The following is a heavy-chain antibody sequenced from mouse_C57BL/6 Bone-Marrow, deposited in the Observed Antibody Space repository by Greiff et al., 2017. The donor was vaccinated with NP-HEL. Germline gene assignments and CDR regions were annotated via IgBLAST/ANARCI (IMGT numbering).Heavy chain of an antibody. D-gene: IGHD5-5*01. V-gene: IGHV1-15*01. CDR2: IDPETGGT. CDR3: TYRGWFAY. J-gene: IGHJ3*01. CDR1: GYTFTDYE. Sequence: VQLQQSGAELVRPGASVTLSCKASGYTFTDYEMHWVKQTPVHGLEWIGAIDPETGGTAYNQKFKGKAILTADKSSSTAYMELSSLTSEDSAVYYCTYRGWFAYWGQGTLVTVSA.